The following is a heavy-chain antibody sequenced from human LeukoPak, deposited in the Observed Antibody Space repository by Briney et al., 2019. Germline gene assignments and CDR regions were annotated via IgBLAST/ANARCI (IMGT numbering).Heavy chain of an antibody. CDR3: ATYYYDSGGFHFHH. V-gene: IGHV3-64*01. D-gene: IGHD3-22*01. CDR1: GFTLRIYG. J-gene: IGHJ1*01. Sequence: GGPVRLLCAASGFTLRIYGMHWVRHAPGKGLEYVSAICSNGGRTYYVNSVKGRFTICRANSRNTLYLQMGSLRAEDMAVYYCATYYYDSGGFHFHHWGQGTLVTVSS. CDR2: ICSNGGRT.